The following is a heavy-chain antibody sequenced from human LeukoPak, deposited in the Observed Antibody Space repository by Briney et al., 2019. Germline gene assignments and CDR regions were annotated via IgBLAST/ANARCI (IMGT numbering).Heavy chain of an antibody. CDR1: GFSVSDAY. CDR2: IISKSDGGTT. J-gene: IGHJ4*02. D-gene: IGHD5-24*01. CDR3: LAQYYFDY. V-gene: IGHV3-15*01. Sequence: PGGSLRLSCAASGFSVSDAYMSWVRQTPGKRLEWIGRIISKSDGGTTDYAAPVKDRFIISRDDSKGTLYLQLNSLRTDGTAVCYCLAQYYFDYWGRGTLVTVSS.